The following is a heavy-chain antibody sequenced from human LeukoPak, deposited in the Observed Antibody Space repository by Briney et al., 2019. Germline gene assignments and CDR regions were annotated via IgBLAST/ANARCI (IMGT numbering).Heavy chain of an antibody. CDR1: GYTFTSYY. CDR2: INPSGGST. CDR3: ARDQVELQTFFDY. Sequence: ASVKVSCKASGYTFTSYYMHWVRQAPGQGLEWMGIINPSGGSTSYAQKFQGRVTMTRDTSTSTAYMELRSLRSDDTAVYYCARDQVELQTFFDYWGQGTLVTVSS. V-gene: IGHV1-46*01. D-gene: IGHD1-7*01. J-gene: IGHJ4*02.